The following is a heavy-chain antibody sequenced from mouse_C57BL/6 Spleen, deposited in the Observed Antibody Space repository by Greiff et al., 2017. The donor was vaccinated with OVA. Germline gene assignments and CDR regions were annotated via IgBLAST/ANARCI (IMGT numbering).Heavy chain of an antibody. CDR2: IDPSDSYT. V-gene: IGHV1-50*01. CDR1: GYTFTSYW. D-gene: IGHD2-4*01. CDR3: AIWFYDDYDYYAMDY. J-gene: IGHJ4*01. Sequence: QVHVKQSGAELVKPGASVKLSCKASGYTFTSYWMQWVKQRPGQGLEWIGEIDPSDSYTNYNQKFKGKATLTVDTSSSTAYMQLSSLTSEDSAVYYCAIWFYDDYDYYAMDYWGQGTSVTVSA.